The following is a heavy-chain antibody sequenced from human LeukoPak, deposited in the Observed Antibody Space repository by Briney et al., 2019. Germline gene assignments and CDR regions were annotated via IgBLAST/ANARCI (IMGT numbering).Heavy chain of an antibody. J-gene: IGHJ4*02. Sequence: PSETLSPTCAVYGGSFSGYYWSWIRQPPGKGLEWIGEINHSGSTNYNPSLKSRVTISVDTSKNQFSLKLSSVTAADTAVYYCARGPAAAGPSDYWGQGTLVTVSS. D-gene: IGHD6-13*01. CDR1: GGSFSGYY. CDR2: INHSGST. CDR3: ARGPAAAGPSDY. V-gene: IGHV4-34*01.